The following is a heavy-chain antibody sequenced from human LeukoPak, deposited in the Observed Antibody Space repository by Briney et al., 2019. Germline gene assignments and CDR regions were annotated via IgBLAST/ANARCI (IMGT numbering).Heavy chain of an antibody. J-gene: IGHJ4*02. CDR1: GFTFSSYS. CDR2: ISSSSSYI. V-gene: IGHV3-21*01. Sequence: PGGSLRLSCAASGFTFSSYSMNWVRQAPGKGLEWVSFISSSSSYIYYADSVKGRFTMSRDNAKNSLYLQMNSLRAEDTAVYYCASRDSSGYSIDYWGQGTLVTVSS. D-gene: IGHD3-22*01. CDR3: ASRDSSGYSIDY.